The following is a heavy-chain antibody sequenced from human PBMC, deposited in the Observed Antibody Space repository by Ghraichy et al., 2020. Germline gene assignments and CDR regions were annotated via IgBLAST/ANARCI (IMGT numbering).Heavy chain of an antibody. D-gene: IGHD2/OR15-2a*01. J-gene: IGHJ4*02. V-gene: IGHV3-43*02. CDR3: TNLES. CDR1: EFMFDNYV. CDR2: IGGDGDEA. Sequence: GESLNISCAASEFMFDNYVMHWVRQVPGKGLEWVSVIGGDGDEASYAASVGGRFTISRDNSKRSLYLEMKSLTTADSAFYYCTNLESWGQGTLVTVSS.